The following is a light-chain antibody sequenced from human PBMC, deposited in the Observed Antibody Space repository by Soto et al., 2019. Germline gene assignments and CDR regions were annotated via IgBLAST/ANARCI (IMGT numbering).Light chain of an antibody. CDR2: LDN. Sequence: SYELTQPPSLSVAPGKTARLTCGGNKIGSNTVHWYQQKPGQAPVLVMYLDNVRPSGIPERFSGSNSGDTATLTISGVEAGDEADYYCQVWYSRSDQYVFGPGTKLTVL. CDR3: QVWYSRSDQYV. CDR1: KIGSNT. V-gene: IGLV3-21*04. J-gene: IGLJ1*01.